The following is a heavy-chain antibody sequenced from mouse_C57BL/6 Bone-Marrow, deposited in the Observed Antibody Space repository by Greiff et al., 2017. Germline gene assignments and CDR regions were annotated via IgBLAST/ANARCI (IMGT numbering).Heavy chain of an antibody. V-gene: IGHV1-82*01. J-gene: IGHJ4*01. CDR1: GYAFSSSW. CDR3: ARELRLRMDY. CDR2: IYPGDGDT. Sequence: QVQLKQSGAELVKPGASVKISCKASGYAFSSSWMNWVKQRPGKGLEWIGRIYPGDGDTNYNGKFKGKATLTADKSSSTAYMQLSSLTSEDSAVYFCARELRLRMDYWGQGTSVTVSS. D-gene: IGHD3-2*02.